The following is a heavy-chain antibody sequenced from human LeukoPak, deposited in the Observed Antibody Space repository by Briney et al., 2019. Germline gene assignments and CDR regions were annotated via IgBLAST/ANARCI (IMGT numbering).Heavy chain of an antibody. V-gene: IGHV3-48*04. Sequence: PGGSLRLSCAASGFTFSSYSMNWVRQAPGKGLEWVSYISSSSSTIYYADSVKGRFTISRDNAKNSLYLQMNSLRAEDTAVYYCAREKMATLNTPEGAFDIWGQGTMVTVSS. CDR1: GFTFSSYS. J-gene: IGHJ3*02. CDR2: ISSSSSTI. CDR3: AREKMATLNTPEGAFDI. D-gene: IGHD5-24*01.